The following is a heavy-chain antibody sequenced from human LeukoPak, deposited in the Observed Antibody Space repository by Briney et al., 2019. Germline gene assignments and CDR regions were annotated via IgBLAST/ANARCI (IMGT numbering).Heavy chain of an antibody. CDR1: GGSVSRGSYY. V-gene: IGHV4-61*01. J-gene: IGHJ5*02. Sequence: SETLSLTCTVSGGSVSRGSYYWSWIRQPPGKGLEWIGYICYSGSTNYNPSLKSRVTISVDTSKNQFSLKLSSVTAADTAVYYCARDPRSSGYCSGGSCSDWFDPWGQGTLVTVSS. CDR2: ICYSGST. D-gene: IGHD2-15*01. CDR3: ARDPRSSGYCSGGSCSDWFDP.